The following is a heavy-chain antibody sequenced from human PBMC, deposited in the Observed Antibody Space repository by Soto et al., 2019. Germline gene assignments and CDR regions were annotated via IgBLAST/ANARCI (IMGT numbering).Heavy chain of an antibody. CDR2: ICHTGNT. D-gene: IGHD3-10*01. V-gene: IGHV4-39*01. CDR1: GGSISSGTPC. Sequence: SETLSLTCSVSGGSISSGTPCWVWVRQPPGKGLEWIGNICHTGNTYYNPSLRSRATVSVDASKNQFSLILNSMTAADTAVFYCARLPTGFPNWFDAWGQGTLVTVSS. CDR3: ARLPTGFPNWFDA. J-gene: IGHJ5*02.